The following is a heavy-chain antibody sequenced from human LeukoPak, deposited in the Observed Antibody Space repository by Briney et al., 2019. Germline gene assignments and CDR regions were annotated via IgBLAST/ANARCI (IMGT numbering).Heavy chain of an antibody. V-gene: IGHV4-34*01. Sequence: KPSETLSLTCAVYGGSFSGYYWSWIRQPPGKGLEWIGEINHSGSTNYNPSLKSRVTISVDTSKNQFSLKLSSVTAADTAVYYCARDPRRGKRYYFYYWGQGTLVTVSS. CDR3: ARDPRRGKRYYFYY. J-gene: IGHJ4*02. CDR1: GGSFSGYY. CDR2: INHSGST. D-gene: IGHD5-24*01.